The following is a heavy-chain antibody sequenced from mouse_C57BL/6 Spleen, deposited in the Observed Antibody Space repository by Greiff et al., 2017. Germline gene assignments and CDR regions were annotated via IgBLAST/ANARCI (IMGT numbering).Heavy chain of an antibody. CDR3: ARKDETGTGFAY. D-gene: IGHD4-1*01. Sequence: EVNVVESGGGLVKPGGSLKLSCAASGFTFSDYGMHWVRQAPEKGLEWVAYISSGSSTIYYADTVKGRFTISRDNAKNTLFLQMTSLRSEDTAMYYCARKDETGTGFAYWGQGTLVTVSA. J-gene: IGHJ3*01. CDR1: GFTFSDYG. CDR2: ISSGSSTI. V-gene: IGHV5-17*01.